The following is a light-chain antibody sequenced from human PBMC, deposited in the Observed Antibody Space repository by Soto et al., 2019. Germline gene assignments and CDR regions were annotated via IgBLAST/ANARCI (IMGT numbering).Light chain of an antibody. Sequence: DIQMTQSPSSLSASVGDRDTITCRASENIASYLNWYQQKPGKAPTLLVYAASSLESGAPPRFSGTVSGTDFTLTITSLQPDDLATYFCQQSYSTPWTFGQGTKVEL. CDR1: ENIASY. CDR2: AAS. CDR3: QQSYSTPWT. J-gene: IGKJ1*01. V-gene: IGKV1-39*01.